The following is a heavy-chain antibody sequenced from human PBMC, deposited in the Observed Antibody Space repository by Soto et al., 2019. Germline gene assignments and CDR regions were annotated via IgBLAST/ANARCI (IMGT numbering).Heavy chain of an antibody. CDR3: ARHKAGGLIGDNWFDP. V-gene: IGHV4-39*01. J-gene: IGHJ5*02. CDR1: GGSISSSSYY. D-gene: IGHD3-16*02. Sequence: SETLSLTCTVSGGSISSSSYYWGWIRQPPGKGLEWIGSIYYSGSTYYNPSLKSRVTISVDTSKNQFSLKLSSVPAADTAVSYCARHKAGGLIGDNWFDPWGQGTLVTVSS. CDR2: IYYSGST.